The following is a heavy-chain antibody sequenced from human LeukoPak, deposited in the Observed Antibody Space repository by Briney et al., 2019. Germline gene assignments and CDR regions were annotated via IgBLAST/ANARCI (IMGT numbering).Heavy chain of an antibody. Sequence: SETLSLTCAVYGRSFSGYYWSWIRQPPGKGLEWIGEINHSGSTNYNPSLKSRVTISVDTSKNQFSLKLSSVTAADTAVYYCARDERGGVAGIDYWGQGTLVTVSS. CDR1: GRSFSGYY. D-gene: IGHD6-19*01. CDR3: ARDERGGVAGIDY. CDR2: INHSGST. J-gene: IGHJ4*02. V-gene: IGHV4-34*01.